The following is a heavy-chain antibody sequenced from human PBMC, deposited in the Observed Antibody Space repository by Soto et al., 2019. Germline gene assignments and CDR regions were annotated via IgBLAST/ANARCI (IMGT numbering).Heavy chain of an antibody. Sequence: SETLSLTCAVYGGSFSGYYWSWIRQPPGKGLEWIGEINHSGSTNYNPSLKSRVTISVDTSRNQFSLKLSSVTAADTAVYYCARGPPLYSSGWLIDYWGQGTLVTVSS. V-gene: IGHV4-34*01. CDR2: INHSGST. J-gene: IGHJ4*02. CDR3: ARGPPLYSSGWLIDY. D-gene: IGHD6-19*01. CDR1: GGSFSGYY.